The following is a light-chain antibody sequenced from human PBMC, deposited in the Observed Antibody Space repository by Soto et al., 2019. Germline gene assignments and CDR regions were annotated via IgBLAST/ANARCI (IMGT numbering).Light chain of an antibody. CDR1: SSDVGSFYL. CDR2: EDT. J-gene: IGLJ1*01. Sequence: QSALTQPASVSGSPEQSITISCTGSSSDVGSFYLVSWYQQHPGKAPKLMIYEDTKRPSGVSSRFSGSKSGNTASLTISGLQAEDEADYYCCPYTRTSAYVFGSGTKLTVL. V-gene: IGLV2-14*02. CDR3: CPYTRTSAYV.